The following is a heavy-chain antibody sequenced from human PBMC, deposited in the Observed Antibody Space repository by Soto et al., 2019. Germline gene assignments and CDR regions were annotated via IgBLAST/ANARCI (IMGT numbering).Heavy chain of an antibody. D-gene: IGHD2-15*01. J-gene: IGHJ4*02. CDR2: VSSGGGT. Sequence: PVGSLRLSCAASGFTFSTYAMGWVRQAPGEGLEWVSVVSSGGGTHYADSVKGRFTVSRDNSKNTLSLQMNSLRADDTAVYYCATRRGAGGHFDYWGQGALVTVYS. CDR1: GFTFSTYA. CDR3: ATRRGAGGHFDY. V-gene: IGHV3-23*01.